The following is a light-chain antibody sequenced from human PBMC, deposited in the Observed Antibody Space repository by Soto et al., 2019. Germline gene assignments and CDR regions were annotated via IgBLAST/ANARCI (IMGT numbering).Light chain of an antibody. V-gene: IGKV3-20*01. J-gene: IGKJ4*01. CDR1: QSVSNSF. CDR3: RQYATSPLT. CDR2: GAS. Sequence: EVVLTQSPGSLSLSPGERATFSCRASQSVSNSFLAWYQQKPGQAPRLLVYGASSRATGIADRFSGTGSGTEFTLSITRLEPEDFAVYYCRQYATSPLTFGGGTRVEIK.